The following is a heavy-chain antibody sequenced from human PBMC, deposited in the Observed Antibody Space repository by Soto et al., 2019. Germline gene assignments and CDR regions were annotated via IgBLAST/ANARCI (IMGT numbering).Heavy chain of an antibody. Sequence: LQLQESGPGLVKPSETLSLTCRVSGGSISRSSYYWGWIRQPPGKGLEWIGSIAYCGNTYYSPPLKSRVNIFVDTYKNLFSLELSSVTATDTAVYFCARRGARLDAVGISTGFDPWGQGTLVTVSS. CDR2: IAYCGNT. CDR1: GGSISRSSYY. D-gene: IGHD2-2*01. CDR3: ARRGARLDAVGISTGFDP. V-gene: IGHV4-39*01. J-gene: IGHJ5*02.